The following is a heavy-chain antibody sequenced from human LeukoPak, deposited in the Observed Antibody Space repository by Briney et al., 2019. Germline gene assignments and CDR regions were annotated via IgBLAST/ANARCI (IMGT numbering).Heavy chain of an antibody. CDR3: ARTVGATSTSFDY. Sequence: PSETLSLTCTVSGGSMSSYYWSWIRQSPGKGLEWIGYISYSGSTNYNPSLKSRVTISVDTSKNQFSLRLRSVAAADTAAYYCARTVGATSTSFDYWGQGTLVTVSS. CDR1: GGSMSSYY. CDR2: ISYSGST. V-gene: IGHV4-59*08. D-gene: IGHD1-26*01. J-gene: IGHJ4*02.